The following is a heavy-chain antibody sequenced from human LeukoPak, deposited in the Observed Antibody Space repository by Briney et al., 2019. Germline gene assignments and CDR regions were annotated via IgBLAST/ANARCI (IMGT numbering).Heavy chain of an antibody. D-gene: IGHD2-8*01. J-gene: IGHJ3*02. CDR3: AKMRFCYNGACHNDASNI. Sequence: GGSLRLSCAASGFTFDNYALSWVRQSPGKGLHWVSGVSGSGGTTFYAASVKGRLTVSRDNSKNTLYLQMTSLRVEDTAMYYCAKMRFCYNGACHNDASNIWGHGTMVTVSS. CDR1: GFTFDNYA. CDR2: VSGSGGTT. V-gene: IGHV3-23*01.